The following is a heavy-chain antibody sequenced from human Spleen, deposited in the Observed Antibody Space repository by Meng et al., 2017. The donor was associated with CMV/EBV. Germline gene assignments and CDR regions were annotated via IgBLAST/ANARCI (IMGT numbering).Heavy chain of an antibody. V-gene: IGHV3-48*04. CDR2: ISSSGSTI. J-gene: IGHJ3*02. D-gene: IGHD1-1*01. CDR3: ARELQLERWYDAFDI. Sequence: GGSLRLSCAASGFTFSSYSMNWVRQAPGKGLEWVSYISSSGSTIYYADSVKGRFTISRDNAKNSLYLQMNSLGAEETAVYYCARELQLERWYDAFDIWGQGTMVTVSS. CDR1: GFTFSSYS.